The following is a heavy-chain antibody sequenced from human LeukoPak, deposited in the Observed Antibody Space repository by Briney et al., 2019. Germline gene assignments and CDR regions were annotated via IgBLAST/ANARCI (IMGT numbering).Heavy chain of an antibody. CDR3: ARKQGGTMYDV. D-gene: IGHD1-7*01. V-gene: IGHV4-39*07. J-gene: IGHJ4*02. Sequence: SETLSLTCIVPGGSISSSNYYWAWIRQPPGKGLEWIGTFYSGGSAYYNPSLSSRVSISKDTSDNQFSLRLYSVTAADTAVYYCARKQGGTMYDVWGQGTQVTVSS. CDR2: FYSGGSA. CDR1: GGSISSSNYY.